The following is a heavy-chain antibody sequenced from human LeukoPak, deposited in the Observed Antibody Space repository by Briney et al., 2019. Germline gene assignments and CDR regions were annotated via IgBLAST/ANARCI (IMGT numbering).Heavy chain of an antibody. V-gene: IGHV3-53*01. CDR2: IYSGGTT. Sequence: SGGSLRLSCAASGFTVSSNYMTWVRQAPGKGLEWVSIIYSGGTTYYADSVKGRFTISRDNSKNTLYLQVKSLRAEDTAVYYCARLVRDAFDIWGQGTMVTVSS. CDR1: GFTVSSNY. J-gene: IGHJ3*02. CDR3: ARLVRDAFDI.